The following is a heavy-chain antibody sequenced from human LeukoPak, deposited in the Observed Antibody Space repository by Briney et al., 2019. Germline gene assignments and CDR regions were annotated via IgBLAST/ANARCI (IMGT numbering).Heavy chain of an antibody. J-gene: IGHJ4*02. CDR3: ARNYYDSSGYYICGVDY. D-gene: IGHD3-22*01. Sequence: GASVKVSCKASGYTFTSYAMNWVRQAPGQGLEWMGWINTNTGNPTYAQGFTGRFVFSLDTSVSTAYLQISSLKAEDTAVYYCARNYYDSSGYYICGVDYWGQGTLVTVSS. CDR2: INTNTGNP. V-gene: IGHV7-4-1*02. CDR1: GYTFTSYA.